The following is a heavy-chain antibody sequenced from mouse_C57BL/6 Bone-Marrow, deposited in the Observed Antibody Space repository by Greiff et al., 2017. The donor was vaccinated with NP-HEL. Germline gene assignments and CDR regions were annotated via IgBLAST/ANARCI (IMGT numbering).Heavy chain of an antibody. J-gene: IGHJ2*01. D-gene: IGHD2-3*01. V-gene: IGHV5-6*01. CDR3: ARWLLENYFDY. CDR1: GFTFSSYG. CDR2: ISSGGSYT. Sequence: DVHLVESGGDLVKPGGSLKLSCAASGFTFSSYGMSWVRQTPDKRLAWVATISSGGSYTYYPDSVKGRFTISRDNAKNTLYLQMSSLKSEDTAMYYCARWLLENYFDYWGQGTTLTVSS.